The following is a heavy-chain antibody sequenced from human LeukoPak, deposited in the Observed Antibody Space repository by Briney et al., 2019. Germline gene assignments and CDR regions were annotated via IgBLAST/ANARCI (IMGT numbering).Heavy chain of an antibody. CDR3: AKPLSSGWYLDYFDS. V-gene: IGHV3-23*01. Sequence: GGSLRLSCAASGFTFSSYAMSWVRQAPGKGLEWVSAIGGSSGSTYYADSVKGRFTISRDNSKNTLYLQMNSLRAEDTAVYYCAKPLSSGWYLDYFDSWGQGTLVTVSS. D-gene: IGHD6-19*01. J-gene: IGHJ4*02. CDR1: GFTFSSYA. CDR2: IGGSSGST.